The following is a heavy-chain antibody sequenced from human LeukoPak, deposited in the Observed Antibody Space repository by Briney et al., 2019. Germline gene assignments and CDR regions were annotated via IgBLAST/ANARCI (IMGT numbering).Heavy chain of an antibody. CDR2: MNPNSGNT. D-gene: IGHD3-10*01. Sequence: ASVTVSFKASGYTFTSYDINWVRQATGQGLEWMGWMNPNSGNTGYAQKFQGRVTMTRNTSISTAYMELSSLRSEDTAVYYCAMVRGVTNYYYYGMDVWGQGTTVTVSS. J-gene: IGHJ6*02. V-gene: IGHV1-8*01. CDR3: AMVRGVTNYYYYGMDV. CDR1: GYTFTSYD.